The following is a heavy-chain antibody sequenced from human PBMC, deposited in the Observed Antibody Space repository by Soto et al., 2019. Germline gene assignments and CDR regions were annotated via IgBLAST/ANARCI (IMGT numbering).Heavy chain of an antibody. D-gene: IGHD6-19*01. CDR2: ISYDGSNK. CDR3: AKDRGMGEAVAPFDY. Sequence: GGSLRLSCAASGFTFSSYGMHWVRQAPGKGLEWVAVISYDGSNKYYADSVKGRFTISRDNSKNTLYLQMNSLRAEDTAVYYCAKDRGMGEAVAPFDYWGQGTLVTVSS. V-gene: IGHV3-30*18. CDR1: GFTFSSYG. J-gene: IGHJ4*02.